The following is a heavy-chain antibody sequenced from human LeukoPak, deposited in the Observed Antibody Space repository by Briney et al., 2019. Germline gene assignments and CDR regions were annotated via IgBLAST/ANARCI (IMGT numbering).Heavy chain of an antibody. CDR2: IRVNGDGT. V-gene: IGHV3-23*01. CDR3: AKSYLSARPRYFDY. D-gene: IGHD2-21*01. J-gene: IGHJ4*02. CDR1: GFPFSSYA. Sequence: PGGSLRLSCAASGFPFSSYALTWVRQAPGKGLEWVSTIRVNGDGTYYADSVKGRFTISRDNSKNTLYLQMNSLRAEDTAVYYCAKSYLSARPRYFDYWGQGTLVTVSS.